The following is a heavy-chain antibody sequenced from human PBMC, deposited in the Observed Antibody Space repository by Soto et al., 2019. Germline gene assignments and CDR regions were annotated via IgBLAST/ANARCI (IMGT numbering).Heavy chain of an antibody. Sequence: ASVKVSCKASGGTFSSYAISWVRQAPGQGLEWMGGIIPIFGTANYAQKFQGRVTITADESTSTAYMELSSLRSEDTAVYYCARGRWLRLGPNWFDPWGQGTLVTVSS. D-gene: IGHD5-12*01. CDR3: ARGRWLRLGPNWFDP. V-gene: IGHV1-69*13. CDR1: GGTFSSYA. CDR2: IIPIFGTA. J-gene: IGHJ5*02.